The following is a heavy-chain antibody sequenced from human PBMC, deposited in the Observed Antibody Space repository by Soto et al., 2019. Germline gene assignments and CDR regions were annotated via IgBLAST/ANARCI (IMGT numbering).Heavy chain of an antibody. Sequence: GASVKVSCKASGGTFSNYAISWVRQAPGQGLEWMGNIIPIFGTTNNAQKFQGRVTITADESTNTAYMELSSLRSEDTAVYYCAREGYTFDSGAVRGAGNIWSQGTVVIVS. CDR3: AREGYTFDSGAVRGAGNI. D-gene: IGHD6-13*01. V-gene: IGHV1-69*13. J-gene: IGHJ3*02. CDR1: GGTFSNYA. CDR2: IIPIFGTT.